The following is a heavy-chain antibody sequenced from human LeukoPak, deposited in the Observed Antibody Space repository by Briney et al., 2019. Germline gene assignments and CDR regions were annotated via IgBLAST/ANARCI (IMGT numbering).Heavy chain of an antibody. Sequence: KPSETLSLTCTVSGGSISSYYWSWIRQPPGKGLEWIGYIYYIGTTNYNPSLKSRVTISVDTSKNQFSLKLSSVTAADTAVYYCARHGRYCSGGSCSGRWFDPWGQGTLVTVSS. V-gene: IGHV4-59*08. CDR2: IYYIGTT. CDR1: GGSISSYY. CDR3: ARHGRYCSGGSCSGRWFDP. D-gene: IGHD2-15*01. J-gene: IGHJ5*02.